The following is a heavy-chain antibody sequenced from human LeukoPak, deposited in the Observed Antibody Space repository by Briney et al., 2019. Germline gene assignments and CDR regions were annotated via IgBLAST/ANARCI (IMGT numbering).Heavy chain of an antibody. D-gene: IGHD3-22*01. V-gene: IGHV4-59*01. Sequence: SQTLSLTCTVSGGSISGYFWSWIRQPPGKGLEWIGYIYYSGSTNYGPSLKSRVTISVDTSKNQFSLKLRSVTAADTAVYYCARVMRASYDSSGFRAFDIWGQGTMVTVSS. CDR1: GGSISGYF. CDR2: IYYSGST. J-gene: IGHJ3*02. CDR3: ARVMRASYDSSGFRAFDI.